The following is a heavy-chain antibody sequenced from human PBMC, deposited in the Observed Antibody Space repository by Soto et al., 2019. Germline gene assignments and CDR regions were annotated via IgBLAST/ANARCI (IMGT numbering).Heavy chain of an antibody. V-gene: IGHV3-NL1*01. Sequence: PGGSLRLSCAASGFTFSSYGMHWVRQAPGKGLDWVSVIYSGGTTNYGDSVKGRFTISRDRSKNTLYLQMNSLRVEDTAVYYCATMVTRAFDIWGPGTMVTVSS. CDR2: IYSGGTT. CDR3: ATMVTRAFDI. J-gene: IGHJ3*02. CDR1: GFTFSSYG. D-gene: IGHD2-8*01.